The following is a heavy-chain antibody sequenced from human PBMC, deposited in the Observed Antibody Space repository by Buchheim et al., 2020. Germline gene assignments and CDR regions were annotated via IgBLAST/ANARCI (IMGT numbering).Heavy chain of an antibody. Sequence: QAQLVQSGAEVKKPGASVKVSCKTSGYPFTTYDINWVRQAPGQGLEWLGWMTPNSDSQGFAQKFRGRISMTRDTSTNTAYMELSGLTSEDPPVYSSASYSVDSTGGVFANWIGPWGQGTL. CDR2: MTPNSDSQ. CDR1: GYPFTTYD. D-gene: IGHD5/OR15-5a*01. V-gene: IGHV1-8*01. J-gene: IGHJ5*02. CDR3: ASYSVDSTGGVFANWIGP.